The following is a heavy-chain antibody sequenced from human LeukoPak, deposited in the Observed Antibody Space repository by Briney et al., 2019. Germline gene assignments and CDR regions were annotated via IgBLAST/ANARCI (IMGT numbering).Heavy chain of an antibody. CDR1: GGSISSGGYY. CDR2: INHSGST. D-gene: IGHD1-26*01. Sequence: PSETLSLTCTVSGGSISSGGYYWSWIRQPPGKGLEWIGEINHSGSTNYNPSLKSRVTISVDTSKNQFSLKLSSVTAADTAVYYCARGELFYDYWGQGTLVTVSS. CDR3: ARGELFYDY. V-gene: IGHV4-39*07. J-gene: IGHJ4*02.